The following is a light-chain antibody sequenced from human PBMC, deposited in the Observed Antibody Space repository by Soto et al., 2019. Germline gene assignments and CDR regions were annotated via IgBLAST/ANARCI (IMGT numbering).Light chain of an antibody. V-gene: IGKV3-15*01. CDR1: QRISTE. CDR2: SAS. CDR3: QQGHNWPLT. J-gene: IGKJ2*01. Sequence: EIAMTQSPATLSVSPGELATLSCRASQRISTELAWYQQKPGQPPRLLIYSASTRSTGVPARFTGSGSGSEFTLTISGLQSEDVAVYYCQQGHNWPLTFGQGTRLEI.